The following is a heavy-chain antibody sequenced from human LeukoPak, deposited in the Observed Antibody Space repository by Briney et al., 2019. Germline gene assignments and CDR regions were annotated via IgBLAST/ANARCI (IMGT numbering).Heavy chain of an antibody. V-gene: IGHV3-30*02. CDR1: GFTFSSYG. CDR2: IRYDGSNK. Sequence: PGGSLRLSCAASGFTFSSYGMHWVRQAPGKGLEWVAFIRYDGSNKYYADSVKGRFTISRDNSKDTLYLQMNSLRAEDTAVYYCAKEQGPLLWFGGLDYWGQGTLVTVSS. J-gene: IGHJ4*02. D-gene: IGHD3-10*01. CDR3: AKEQGPLLWFGGLDY.